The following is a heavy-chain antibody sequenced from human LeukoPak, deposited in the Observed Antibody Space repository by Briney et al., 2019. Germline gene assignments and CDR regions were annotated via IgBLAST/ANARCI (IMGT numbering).Heavy chain of an antibody. J-gene: IGHJ3*02. CDR2: ISAYNGNT. V-gene: IGHV1-18*01. CDR1: GYTFTSYG. CDR3: ARAPTYYYDSSGYSGDAFDI. D-gene: IGHD3-22*01. Sequence: ASVKVSCKASGYTFTSYGISWVRQAPGQGLEWMGWISAYNGNTNYAQKLQGRVTMTTDTSTSTACMELRSLRSDDTAVYYCARAPTYYYDSSGYSGDAFDIWGQGTMVTVSS.